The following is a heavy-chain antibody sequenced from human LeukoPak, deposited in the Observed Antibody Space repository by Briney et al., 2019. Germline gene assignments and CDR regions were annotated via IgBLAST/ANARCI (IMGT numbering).Heavy chain of an antibody. J-gene: IGHJ4*02. CDR1: GGSISSGGYY. V-gene: IGHV4-31*03. CDR3: ASGRRGHSGYDYFDY. CDR2: IYYSGST. D-gene: IGHD5-12*01. Sequence: SQTLSLTCTVSGGSISSGGYYWSWIRQHPGTGLEWIGYIYYSGSTYYNPSLKSRVTISVDTSKNQFSLKLSSVTAADTAVYYCASGRRGHSGYDYFDYWGQGTLVTVSS.